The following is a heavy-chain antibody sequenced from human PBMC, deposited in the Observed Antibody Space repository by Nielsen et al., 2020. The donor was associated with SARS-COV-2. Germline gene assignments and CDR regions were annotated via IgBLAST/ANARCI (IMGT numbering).Heavy chain of an antibody. V-gene: IGHV1-69*04. CDR2: IIPILGIA. CDR1: GYTFTTYG. Sequence: SVKVSCKASGYTFTTYGFSWVRQAPGQGLEWMGRIIPILGIANYAQKFQGRVTITADKSTSTAYMELSSLRSEDTAVYYCARSMEKYYYDSSGKDAFDIWGQGTMVTVSS. D-gene: IGHD3-22*01. CDR3: ARSMEKYYYDSSGKDAFDI. J-gene: IGHJ3*02.